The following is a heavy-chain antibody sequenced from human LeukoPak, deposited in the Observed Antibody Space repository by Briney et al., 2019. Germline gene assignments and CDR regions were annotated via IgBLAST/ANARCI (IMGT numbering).Heavy chain of an antibody. J-gene: IGHJ4*02. CDR1: GFTFSSNW. Sequence: PGGSLRLSCEASGFTFSSNWMTWVRQAPGKGLEWVANIKPDGSDKNYVDSVRGRFTISRDNAKRSLYLQMNRLRVEDTAVYYCAKVLSGGSLDYWGQGTLVTVSS. V-gene: IGHV3-7*01. D-gene: IGHD3-3*01. CDR3: AKVLSGGSLDY. CDR2: IKPDGSDK.